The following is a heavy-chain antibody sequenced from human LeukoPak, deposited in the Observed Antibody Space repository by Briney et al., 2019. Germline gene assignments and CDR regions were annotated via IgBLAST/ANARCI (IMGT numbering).Heavy chain of an antibody. CDR3: ARGGYYDSSGYWNFDY. D-gene: IGHD3-22*01. V-gene: IGHV1-69*13. CDR2: IIPIFGTA. CDR1: GGTFSSYA. Sequence: ASVKVSCKASGGTFSSYAISWVRQAPGQGLEWMGGIIPIFGTANYAQKFQGRVTITADESTSTAYMELSSLRSEDTAVYYCARGGYYDSSGYWNFDYWVQGTLVNVSS. J-gene: IGHJ4*02.